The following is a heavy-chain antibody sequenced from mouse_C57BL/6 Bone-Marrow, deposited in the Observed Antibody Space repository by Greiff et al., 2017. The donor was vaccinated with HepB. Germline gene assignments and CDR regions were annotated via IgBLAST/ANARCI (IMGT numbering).Heavy chain of an antibody. Sequence: EVKLLESGAELVKPGASVKLSCTASGFNIKDYYMHWVKQRTEQGLEWIGRIDPEDGETKYAPKFQGKATITADTSSNTAYLQLSSLTSEDTAVYYCARGYYGSNYLYYYAMDYWGQGTSVTVSS. J-gene: IGHJ4*01. CDR1: GFNIKDYY. D-gene: IGHD1-1*01. CDR2: IDPEDGET. V-gene: IGHV14-2*01. CDR3: ARGYYGSNYLYYYAMDY.